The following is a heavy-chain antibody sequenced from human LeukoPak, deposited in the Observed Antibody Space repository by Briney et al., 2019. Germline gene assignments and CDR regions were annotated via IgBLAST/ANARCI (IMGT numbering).Heavy chain of an antibody. Sequence: ASVKVSCKASGYTFTSYYMHWVRQAPGQGLEWMGIINPSGGSTSYAQKFQGRVTMTRDMSTSTVYVELSSLRSEDTAVYYCARGIGDRFRLQHVIDYWGQGTLVAVSS. CDR3: ARGIGDRFRLQHVIDY. CDR2: INPSGGST. D-gene: IGHD2-21*02. V-gene: IGHV1-46*01. J-gene: IGHJ4*02. CDR1: GYTFTSYY.